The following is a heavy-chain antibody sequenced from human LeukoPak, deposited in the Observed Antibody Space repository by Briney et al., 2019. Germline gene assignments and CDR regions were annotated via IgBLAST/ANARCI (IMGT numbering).Heavy chain of an antibody. CDR2: INNDGSGT. Sequence: GGSLRLSCAASGFTFSSCWMHWVRQTPGKGLVWVSRINNDGSGTSYADSVKNRFTISRDNAKNILFLQMNSLRAEDTAVYYCVRGGGCSVSPMRYGTDVWGQGTTVTVSS. D-gene: IGHD5/OR15-5a*01. CDR3: VRGGGCSVSPMRYGTDV. V-gene: IGHV3-74*01. CDR1: GFTFSSCW. J-gene: IGHJ6*02.